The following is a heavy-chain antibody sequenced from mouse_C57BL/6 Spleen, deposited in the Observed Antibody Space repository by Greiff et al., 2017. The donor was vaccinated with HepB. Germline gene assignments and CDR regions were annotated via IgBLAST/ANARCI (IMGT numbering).Heavy chain of an antibody. Sequence: EVQRVESGGGLVQPKGSLKLSCAASGFSFNTYAMNWVRQAPGKGLEWVARIRSKSNNYATYYADSVKDRFTISRDDSESMLYLQMNNLKTEDTAMYYCVSSYYREMDYWGQGTSVTVSS. CDR3: VSSYYREMDY. V-gene: IGHV10-1*01. CDR2: IRSKSNNYAT. CDR1: GFSFNTYA. J-gene: IGHJ4*01. D-gene: IGHD2-14*01.